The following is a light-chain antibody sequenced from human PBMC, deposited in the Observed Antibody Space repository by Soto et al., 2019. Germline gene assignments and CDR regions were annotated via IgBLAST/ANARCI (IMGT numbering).Light chain of an antibody. CDR2: EVS. V-gene: IGLV2-14*01. CDR3: SSYTSSSTWV. CDR1: SSDVGGYNS. Sequence: QSVLTQPASVSGSPGQSITISCSGTSSDVGGYNSVSWYQQHPGKAPKLMIFEVSYRPSGVSNRFSGSKSGNTASLTISGLQAEDEADYYCSSYTSSSTWVFGGGTKLTVL. J-gene: IGLJ3*02.